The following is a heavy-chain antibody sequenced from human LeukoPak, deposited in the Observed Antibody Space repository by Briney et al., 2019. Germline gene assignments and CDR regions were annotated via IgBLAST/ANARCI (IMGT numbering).Heavy chain of an antibody. CDR3: ARSAVGGTGTTFDY. V-gene: IGHV1-46*01. CDR1: GYTFTSYY. D-gene: IGHD6-19*01. Sequence: ASVKVSCKASGYTFTSYYMHWVRQAPAQGLEWMGIINPNGCSTSYAQKCQGRVTMTRDTSSSTVYMELSSLRSEDTAVYCCARSAVGGTGTTFDYWGQGTLVTVSS. J-gene: IGHJ4*02. CDR2: INPNGCST.